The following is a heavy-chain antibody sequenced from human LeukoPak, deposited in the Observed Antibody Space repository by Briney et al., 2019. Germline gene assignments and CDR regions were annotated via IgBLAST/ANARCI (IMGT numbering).Heavy chain of an antibody. V-gene: IGHV3-15*01. CDR3: TTFRAFDI. Sequence: ETLSLTCAVYGGSFSGYYWSWVRQAPGKGLEWVGRIKSKTDGGTTDYAAPVKGRFTISRDDSKNTLYLQMNSLKTEDTAVYYCTTFRAFDIWGQGTMVTVSS. CDR1: GGSFSGYY. CDR2: IKSKTDGGTT. J-gene: IGHJ3*02.